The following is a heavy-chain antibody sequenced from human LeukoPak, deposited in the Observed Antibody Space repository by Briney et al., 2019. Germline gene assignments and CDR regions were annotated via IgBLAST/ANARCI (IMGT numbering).Heavy chain of an antibody. J-gene: IGHJ4*02. Sequence: GGSLRLSCAASGFTFSSYTMNWVRQAPGKGPEWVSSITSSSSYIYYADSVKGRFTISRDNARNSLYLQMNSLRAEDTAVYYCAREVESYYDSPAPSDYWGQGTLVTVSS. D-gene: IGHD3-22*01. CDR2: ITSSSSYI. V-gene: IGHV3-21*01. CDR1: GFTFSSYT. CDR3: AREVESYYDSPAPSDY.